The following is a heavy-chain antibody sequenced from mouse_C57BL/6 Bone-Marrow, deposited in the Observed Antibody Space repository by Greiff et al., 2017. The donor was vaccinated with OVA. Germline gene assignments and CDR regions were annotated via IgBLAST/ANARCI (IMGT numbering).Heavy chain of an antibody. D-gene: IGHD1-1*01. CDR2: ISSGSSTI. Sequence: EVKVVESGGGLVKPGGSLKLSCAASGFTFSDYGMHWVRQAPEKGLEWVAYISSGSSTIYYADTVKGRFTFSRDNAKTTLFLQMTSLRSEDTAMYYCARTVVPPYYAMDYWGQGTSVTVSS. V-gene: IGHV5-17*01. J-gene: IGHJ4*01. CDR3: ARTVVPPYYAMDY. CDR1: GFTFSDYG.